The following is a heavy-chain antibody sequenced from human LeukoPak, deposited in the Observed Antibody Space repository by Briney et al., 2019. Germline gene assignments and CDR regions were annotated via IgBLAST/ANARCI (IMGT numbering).Heavy chain of an antibody. CDR3: ASNYYDSSGFWFDP. CDR2: IYHSGST. D-gene: IGHD3-22*01. J-gene: IGHJ5*02. CDR1: GGSISHYY. V-gene: IGHV4-59*12. Sequence: SETLSLTCTVSGGSISHYYWSWIRQPPGKGLEWIGEIYHSGSTNYNPSLKSRVTISVDKSKNQFSLKLRSVTAADTAVYYCASNYYDSSGFWFDPWGQGTLVTVSS.